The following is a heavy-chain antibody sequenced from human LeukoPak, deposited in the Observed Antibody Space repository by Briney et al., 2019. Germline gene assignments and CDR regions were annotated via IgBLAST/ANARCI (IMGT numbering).Heavy chain of an antibody. D-gene: IGHD3-10*01. Sequence: GGSLRLSCTASGFSFGDYAMSWFRQAPGKGLEWVGFISSKAYGGTTEYAASVKGRFAISRDDSKSIAYLQMDSLKTEDTAVYYCTRDRITMVRGVIGPYYFDYWGQGTLVTVSS. CDR1: GFSFGDYA. V-gene: IGHV3-49*03. J-gene: IGHJ4*02. CDR2: ISSKAYGGTT. CDR3: TRDRITMVRGVIGPYYFDY.